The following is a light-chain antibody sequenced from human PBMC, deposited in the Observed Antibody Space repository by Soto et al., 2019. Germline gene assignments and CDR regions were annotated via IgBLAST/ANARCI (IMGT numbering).Light chain of an antibody. CDR2: GAS. J-gene: IGKJ2*01. V-gene: IGKV3-20*01. Sequence: ESVLTQAPGTLSLSPGERATLSCRASQSVASNYLAWYQQKPGQTPRLRIYGASSRATDIPDRFSGSGSGTDFTLTISSLEPEDFAVYYCQQYGISPPYTFGQVTKLESK. CDR3: QQYGISPPYT. CDR1: QSVASNY.